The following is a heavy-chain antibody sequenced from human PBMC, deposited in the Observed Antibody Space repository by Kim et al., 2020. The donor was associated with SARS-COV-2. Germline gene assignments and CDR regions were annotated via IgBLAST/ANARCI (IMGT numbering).Heavy chain of an antibody. V-gene: IGHV1-69*01. J-gene: IGHJ4*02. D-gene: IGHD3-22*01. CDR3: ARVDYYDSSGYATFGY. Sequence: KFQGRVTITADESTSTAYMELSSLRSEDTAVYYCARVDYYDSSGYATFGYWGQGTLVTVSS.